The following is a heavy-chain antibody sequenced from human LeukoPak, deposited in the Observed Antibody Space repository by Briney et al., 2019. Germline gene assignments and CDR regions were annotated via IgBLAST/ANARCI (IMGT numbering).Heavy chain of an antibody. J-gene: IGHJ4*02. D-gene: IGHD6-13*01. CDR2: ISSGGNT. Sequence: GGSLRLSCAASGFTVRSSYMSWVRQAPGKGLEWVSIISSGGNTYYADSVEGRFTISRDNSKNTVYLQVNSLRDEDTAVYYCARDLEAANAYYFDYWGQGTMVTVSS. CDR1: GFTVRSSY. V-gene: IGHV3-66*01. CDR3: ARDLEAANAYYFDY.